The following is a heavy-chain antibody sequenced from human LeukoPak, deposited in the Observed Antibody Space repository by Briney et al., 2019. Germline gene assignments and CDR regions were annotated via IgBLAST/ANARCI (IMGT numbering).Heavy chain of an antibody. J-gene: IGHJ4*02. D-gene: IGHD4-23*01. CDR1: GFTFSSYT. CDR2: ISRSSSYI. Sequence: GGSLRLPCAASGFTFSSYTMNWVRQAPGKGLEWVSYISRSSSYIYYADSMKGRFTISRDNANNSLFLQMNSLRAEDTAVYYCARGGVSVGGNFDYWGQGTLVTVSS. CDR3: ARGGVSVGGNFDY. V-gene: IGHV3-21*01.